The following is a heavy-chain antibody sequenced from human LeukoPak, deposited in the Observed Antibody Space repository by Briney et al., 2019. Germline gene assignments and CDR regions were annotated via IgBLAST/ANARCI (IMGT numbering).Heavy chain of an antibody. V-gene: IGHV4-4*09. CDR1: GGSISSYY. Sequence: SETLSLTCTVSGGSISSYYRSWIRQPPGKGLEWIGYIYTSGSTNYNPSLKSRVTISVDTSKNQFSLKLSSVTAADTAVYYCASTSLAAAGYYYMDVWGKGTTVTVSS. CDR2: IYTSGST. CDR3: ASTSLAAAGYYYMDV. J-gene: IGHJ6*03. D-gene: IGHD6-13*01.